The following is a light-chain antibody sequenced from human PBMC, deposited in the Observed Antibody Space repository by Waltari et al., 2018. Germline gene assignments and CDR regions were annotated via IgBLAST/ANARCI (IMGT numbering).Light chain of an antibody. CDR2: GVS. CDR1: SSDIGSYNY. V-gene: IGLV2-11*01. J-gene: IGLJ2*01. CDR3: SSYAVSNTLV. Sequence: QAALTQPRSVSGSPGQSVTISCPGTSSDIGSYNYVSWYQQHPGTAPKLMIYGVSKRPSGVSDRFSGSKSGNTASLTISGLQAEDEADYYCSSYAVSNTLVFGGGTRLTVL.